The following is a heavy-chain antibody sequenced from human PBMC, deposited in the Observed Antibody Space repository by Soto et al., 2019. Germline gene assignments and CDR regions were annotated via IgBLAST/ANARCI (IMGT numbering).Heavy chain of an antibody. V-gene: IGHV3-23*01. Sequence: EVQLLESGGGLVQPGGSLRLSCAASGFTFSSYAMSWVRQAPGKGLEWVSGMSGRGGTAYYRDSGKGRFTISRDNSKQPLYLQMNRLRAEDTALYYCAKGPIFGVENIYDYWGQGTLVTVSS. CDR2: MSGRGGTA. D-gene: IGHD3-3*01. CDR3: AKGPIFGVENIYDY. CDR1: GFTFSSYA. J-gene: IGHJ4*02.